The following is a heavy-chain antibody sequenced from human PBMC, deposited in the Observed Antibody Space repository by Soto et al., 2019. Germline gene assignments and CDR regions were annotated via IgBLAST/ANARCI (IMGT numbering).Heavy chain of an antibody. CDR2: ISYDGSNK. V-gene: IGHV3-30-3*01. CDR3: ARERHPYYFDN. J-gene: IGHJ4*02. Sequence: QVHLVESGGGVVQPGRSLRLSCAASGFTFNNYAIHWVRQTPGKGLEWVAVISYDGSNKYYADSVKGRITISRDNSKSTLYLQMSSLRVEDTAVYYCARERHPYYFDNWGQGTLVTVSS. CDR1: GFTFNNYA.